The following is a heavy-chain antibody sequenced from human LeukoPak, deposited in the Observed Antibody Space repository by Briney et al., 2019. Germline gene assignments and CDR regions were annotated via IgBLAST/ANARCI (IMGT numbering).Heavy chain of an antibody. D-gene: IGHD6-19*01. CDR2: FYPCDSDT. Sequence: PGESLKTSCKASGYTSTSYWIGWLRQMPGKGLEWMGIFYPCDSDTRYSPSFQGQLTISADKSISTAYLQWRSLKAADTAMYYCARRPGYSSGWRLDYWGQGTLVTVSS. CDR3: ARRPGYSSGWRLDY. V-gene: IGHV5-51*01. J-gene: IGHJ4*02. CDR1: GYTSTSYW.